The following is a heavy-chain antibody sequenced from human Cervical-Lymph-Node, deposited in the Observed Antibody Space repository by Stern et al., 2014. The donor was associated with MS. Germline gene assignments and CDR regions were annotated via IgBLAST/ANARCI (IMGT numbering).Heavy chain of an antibody. CDR3: ARKFWDLDGFDI. CDR1: DDSISNYH. V-gene: IGHV4-59*01. CDR2: IYYSGSA. D-gene: IGHD1-26*01. Sequence: QVQLQESGPGLVKPSETLSLTCTVSDDSISNYHWSWIRQPPGKGLEWIGYIYYSGSANYNPSLKSRVIMSVDTSKSQFSLKLSSVTAADTAVYYCARKFWDLDGFDIWGQGTMVTVSS. J-gene: IGHJ3*02.